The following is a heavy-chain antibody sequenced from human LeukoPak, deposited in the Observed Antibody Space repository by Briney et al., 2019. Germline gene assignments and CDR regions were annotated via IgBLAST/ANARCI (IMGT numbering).Heavy chain of an antibody. Sequence: SETLSLTCTVSGGSISSYYWSWIRQPPGKGLEWIGYMYYSGSTNYNPSLKSRVTISVDTSKDQFSLKLSSVTAADTAVYYCARHRHCSGGSCYGDQRYWGQGTLVTVSS. V-gene: IGHV4-59*08. CDR3: ARHRHCSGGSCYGDQRY. CDR2: MYYSGST. J-gene: IGHJ4*02. D-gene: IGHD2-15*01. CDR1: GGSISSYY.